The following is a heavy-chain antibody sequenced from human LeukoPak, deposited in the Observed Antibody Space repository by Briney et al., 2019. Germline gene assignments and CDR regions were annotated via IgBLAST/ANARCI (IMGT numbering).Heavy chain of an antibody. CDR1: GFTFSNFL. J-gene: IGHJ3*01. CDR2: IKQDGWER. D-gene: IGHD6-19*01. CDR3: ARDPLAGLYAFDV. V-gene: IGHV3-7*01. Sequence: GGSLRLSCAPFGFTFSNFLMSWVREAPGKGVGWGASIKQDGWERYYVHSVKGRFTISRDNAKNSLFLQMNSLRAEDTAVYYCARDPLAGLYAFDVWGQGTMVIVSS.